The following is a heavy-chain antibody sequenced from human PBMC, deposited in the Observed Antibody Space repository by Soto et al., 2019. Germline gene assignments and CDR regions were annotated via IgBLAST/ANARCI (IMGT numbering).Heavy chain of an antibody. J-gene: IGHJ3*02. CDR2: IYPGDSDT. CDR1: GYSFTSNW. CDR3: ARQFRVVAAGLTDI. Sequence: SGYSFTSNWIGWVCQMPGKGLEWMGIIYPGDSDTRYSPSFQGQVTISADKSISTAYLQWSSLKASDTAMYYCARQFRVVAAGLTDIWGQGTMVTVAS. V-gene: IGHV5-51*01. D-gene: IGHD2-2*01.